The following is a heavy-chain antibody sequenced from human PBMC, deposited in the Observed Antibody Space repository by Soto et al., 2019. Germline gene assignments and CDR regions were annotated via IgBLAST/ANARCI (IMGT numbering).Heavy chain of an antibody. J-gene: IGHJ3*02. V-gene: IGHV4-34*01. Sequence: SETLSLTCAVYGGSFSGYYWSWIRQPPGKGLEWIGEINHSGSTNYNPSLKSRVTISVDTSKNQFSLKLSSVTAADTAVYYCARGGPTVTKFGGLSGHRAFDIWGQGTMVTVSS. D-gene: IGHD4-4*01. CDR2: INHSGST. CDR3: ARGGPTVTKFGGLSGHRAFDI. CDR1: GGSFSGYY.